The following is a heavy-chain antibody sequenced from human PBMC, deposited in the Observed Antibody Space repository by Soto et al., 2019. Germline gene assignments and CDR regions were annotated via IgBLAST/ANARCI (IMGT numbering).Heavy chain of an antibody. CDR2: IYYSGST. J-gene: IGHJ5*02. Sequence: LSLTCTVSGGSISSGGYYWSWIRQHPGKGLEWIGYIYYSGSTYYNPSLKSRVTISVDTSKNQFSLKLSSVTAADTAVYYCARYCSSTSCYSGWFDPWGQGTLVTVSS. CDR1: GGSISSGGYY. D-gene: IGHD2-2*01. CDR3: ARYCSSTSCYSGWFDP. V-gene: IGHV4-31*03.